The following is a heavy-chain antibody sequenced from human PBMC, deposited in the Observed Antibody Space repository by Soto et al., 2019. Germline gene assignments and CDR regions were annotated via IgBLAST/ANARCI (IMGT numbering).Heavy chain of an antibody. CDR1: GYSISSGYY. D-gene: IGHD2-2*01. J-gene: IGHJ4*02. CDR3: ARVISSRDGYFDY. V-gene: IGHV4-38-2*01. CDR2: ISHTGTT. Sequence: SETLSLTCAVSGYSISSGYYWGWVRLPPGKGLEWIGEISHTGTTNYNPSLKSRVTMSVDKPKNQFSLNLTSVTAADTAVYYCARVISSRDGYFDYWGQGTVVTVSS.